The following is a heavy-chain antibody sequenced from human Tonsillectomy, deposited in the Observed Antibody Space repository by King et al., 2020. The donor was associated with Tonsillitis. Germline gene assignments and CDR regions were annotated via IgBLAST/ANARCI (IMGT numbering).Heavy chain of an antibody. CDR2: ISYDGSNK. Sequence: VQLVESGGGVVQPGRSLRLSCAASGFTFNSYGMHWVRQAPGKGLEWVAVISYDGSNKYYADSVKGRFTISRDNSKNTLFLQMNSLRAEDTAVYYCAKGLGSGWGDCTYFDYWGQGTLVTVSS. D-gene: IGHD2-8*01. V-gene: IGHV3-30*18. J-gene: IGHJ4*02. CDR3: AKGLGSGWGDCTYFDY. CDR1: GFTFNSYG.